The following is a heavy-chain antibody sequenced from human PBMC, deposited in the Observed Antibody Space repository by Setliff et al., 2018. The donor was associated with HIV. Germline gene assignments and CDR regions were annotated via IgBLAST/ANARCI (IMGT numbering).Heavy chain of an antibody. CDR1: GASFSSGGYY. Sequence: SETLSLTCNVSGASFSSGGYYWSWIRQHPGKGLEWIGYMSYSGSTFYKSSLKSRVTMSIDTSKNQFSLILSPVTAADTAVYYCARATYTLQFLKWSPDSSLYYYYMDVWGKGTTVTVSS. V-gene: IGHV4-31*03. CDR3: ARATYTLQFLKWSPDSSLYYYYMDV. CDR2: MSYSGST. D-gene: IGHD3-3*01. J-gene: IGHJ6*03.